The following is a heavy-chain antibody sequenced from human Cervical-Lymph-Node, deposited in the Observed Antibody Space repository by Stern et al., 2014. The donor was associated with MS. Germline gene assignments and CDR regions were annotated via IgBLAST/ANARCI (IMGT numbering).Heavy chain of an antibody. CDR1: GYTFTNYD. J-gene: IGHJ3*02. Sequence: VPLVQSGAEVKKPGASVKVSCKASGYTFTNYDINWVRPATGPGLEWMGWLNPNSGNAGYEQKFQGRVTMTRNTSTSTAYMELSSLRSDDTAVYFCARSRGSPDAFDIWGLGTMVTVSS. CDR2: LNPNSGNA. V-gene: IGHV1-8*01. D-gene: IGHD1-26*01. CDR3: ARSRGSPDAFDI.